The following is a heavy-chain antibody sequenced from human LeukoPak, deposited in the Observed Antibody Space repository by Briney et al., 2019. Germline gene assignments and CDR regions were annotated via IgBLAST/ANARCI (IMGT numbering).Heavy chain of an antibody. CDR1: GFTVNNNY. D-gene: IGHD5-12*01. Sequence: GGSLRLSCGASGFTVNNNYMSWVRQAPGNGLEWISVIYSDGSTYYANSVKGRFTISRDNSKNTLYLQMNSLRIEDTAVYYCARDGGGGIVATGELAYWGQGTLVTVSS. CDR3: ARDGGGGIVATGELAY. V-gene: IGHV3-66*01. J-gene: IGHJ4*02. CDR2: IYSDGST.